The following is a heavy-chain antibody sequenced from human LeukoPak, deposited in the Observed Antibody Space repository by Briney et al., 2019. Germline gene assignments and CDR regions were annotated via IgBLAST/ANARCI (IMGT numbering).Heavy chain of an antibody. CDR1: GYTFTGYY. CDR2: INPNSGGT. V-gene: IGHV1-2*02. CDR3: ARAILWFGELIKWGNFDY. Sequence: ASVKVSCKASGYTFTGYYMHWVRQAPGQGLEWMGWINPNSGGTNYAQKFQGRVTMTRDTSISTAYMELSGLRSDDTAVYYCARAILWFGELIKWGNFDYWGQGTLVTVSS. J-gene: IGHJ4*02. D-gene: IGHD3-10*01.